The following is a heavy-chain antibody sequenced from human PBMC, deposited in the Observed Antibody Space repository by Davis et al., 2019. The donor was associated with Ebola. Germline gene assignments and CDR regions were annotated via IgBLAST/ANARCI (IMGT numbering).Heavy chain of an antibody. CDR1: GFSFSDYY. Sequence: GESLKISCAASGFSFSDYYMTWIRQAPGKGLEWVSYISTSTTYANYADSVEGRFTVSRDTSKNTLYLQMNSLRAEDTAVYYCAKDLGSRVAFYGMDGWGKGTTVTVSS. CDR3: AKDLGSRVAFYGMDG. V-gene: IGHV3-11*06. D-gene: IGHD1-26*01. J-gene: IGHJ6*04. CDR2: ISTSTTYA.